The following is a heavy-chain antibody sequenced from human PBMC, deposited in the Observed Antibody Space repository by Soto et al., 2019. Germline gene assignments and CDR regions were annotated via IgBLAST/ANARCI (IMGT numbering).Heavy chain of an antibody. D-gene: IGHD6-19*01. Sequence: TLSLTPPVSCVPIIHSYISFIRHPPGKGLEWIGYIYYSGSTNYNPSLKSRVTISVDTSKNQFSLKLSSVTAADTAVYYCARQDYSSGYDYWGQGTLVTVSS. J-gene: IGHJ4*02. CDR2: IYYSGST. CDR3: ARQDYSSGYDY. CDR1: CVPIIHSY. V-gene: IGHV4-59*08.